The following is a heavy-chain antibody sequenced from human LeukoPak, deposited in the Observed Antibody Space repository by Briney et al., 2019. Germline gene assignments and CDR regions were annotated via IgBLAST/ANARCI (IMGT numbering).Heavy chain of an antibody. CDR3: ARHVSDYVWGSYRFDY. D-gene: IGHD3-16*02. Sequence: SETLSLTCTVSGGSISSYYWSWIRQPPGKGLEWIGYIYYSGSTNYNPSLKSRVTISVDTSKNQFSLKLSSVTAADTAAYYCARHVSDYVWGSYRFDYWGQGTLVTVSS. CDR2: IYYSGST. V-gene: IGHV4-59*08. CDR1: GGSISSYY. J-gene: IGHJ4*02.